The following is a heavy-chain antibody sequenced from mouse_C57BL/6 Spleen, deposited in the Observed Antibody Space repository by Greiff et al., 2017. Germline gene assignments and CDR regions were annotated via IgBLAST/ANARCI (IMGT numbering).Heavy chain of an antibody. CDR1: GYAFSSYW. D-gene: IGHD4-1*01. V-gene: IGHV1-80*01. Sequence: VQLQQSGAELVKPGASVKISCKASGYAFSSYWMNWVKQRPGKGLEWIGQIYTGDGDTNYTGKFKGKATLTADKSSSTAYMQLSSLTSEDSAVYCCARTGDQGAMDYWGQGTSVTVSS. CDR2: IYTGDGDT. J-gene: IGHJ4*01. CDR3: ARTGDQGAMDY.